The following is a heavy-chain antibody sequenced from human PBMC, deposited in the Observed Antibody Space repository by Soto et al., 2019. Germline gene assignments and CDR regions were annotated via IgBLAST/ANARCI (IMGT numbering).Heavy chain of an antibody. V-gene: IGHV3-49*03. CDR2: IRSKAYGGTT. D-gene: IGHD4-17*01. CDR3: TRDRNDYGGNFFEYYFDY. J-gene: IGHJ4*02. Sequence: PGGSLRLSCTASGFTLGDYGMSWFRQAPGKGLEWVGFIRSKAYGGTTEYAASVKGRFTIPRDDSKSIAYLQMNSLKTEDTAVYYCTRDRNDYGGNFFEYYFDYWGQGTLVTVSS. CDR1: GFTLGDYG.